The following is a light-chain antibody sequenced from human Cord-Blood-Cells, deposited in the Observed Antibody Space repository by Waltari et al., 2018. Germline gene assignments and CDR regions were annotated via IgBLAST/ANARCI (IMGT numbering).Light chain of an antibody. CDR1: SSDVGGYNY. CDR3: SSYTSSSTYV. J-gene: IGLJ1*01. CDR2: DVI. V-gene: IGLV2-14*01. Sequence: QSALTQPASVSGSPGQSITISCTGTSSDVGGYNYVSWYQQHPGKAPKHMIYDVINRPLGVSNRFSGSKSVNKASRTISGLQAEDEADYYCSSYTSSSTYVFGTGTKVTVL.